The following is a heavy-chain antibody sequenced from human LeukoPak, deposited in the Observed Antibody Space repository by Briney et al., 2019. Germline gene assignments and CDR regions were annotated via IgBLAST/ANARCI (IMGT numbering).Heavy chain of an antibody. Sequence: PSETLSLTCTVSGGSISSYYWSWIRQPPGKGLEWMGYIYYSGSTNYNPSLKSRVTISVDTSKNQFSLKLSSVTAADTAVYYCARATRGYSYGPLDYWGQGTLVTVSS. D-gene: IGHD5-18*01. V-gene: IGHV4-59*01. J-gene: IGHJ4*02. CDR2: IYYSGST. CDR3: ARATRGYSYGPLDY. CDR1: GGSISSYY.